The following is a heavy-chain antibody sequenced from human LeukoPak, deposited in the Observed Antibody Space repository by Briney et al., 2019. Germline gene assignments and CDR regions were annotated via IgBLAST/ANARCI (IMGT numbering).Heavy chain of an antibody. CDR3: ARDGLRRPPTPYCGGDCPLDY. J-gene: IGHJ4*02. CDR2: ITSSSTYI. Sequence: PGGSLRLSCAASGFTFSSYNMNWVRQAPGKGLEWVSSITSSSTYIYYADSVKGRFTISRDNAKNSLYLQMNSLRVEDTAMYYCARDGLRRPPTPYCGGDCPLDYWGQGTLVSVSS. CDR1: GFTFSSYN. D-gene: IGHD2-21*02. V-gene: IGHV3-21*04.